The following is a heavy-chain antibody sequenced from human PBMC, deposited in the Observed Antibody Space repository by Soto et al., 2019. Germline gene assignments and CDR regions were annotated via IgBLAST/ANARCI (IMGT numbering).Heavy chain of an antibody. J-gene: IGHJ4*02. D-gene: IGHD3-22*01. V-gene: IGHV3-30*18. Sequence: GGSLRLSCAASGFTFSSYGMHWVRQAPGKGLEWVAVISYDGSNKYYADSVKGRFTISRDNSKNTLYLQMNSLRAEDTAVYYFAKVRPIAVVVLTGGYFDYWGQGTLVTVSS. CDR2: ISYDGSNK. CDR1: GFTFSSYG. CDR3: AKVRPIAVVVLTGGYFDY.